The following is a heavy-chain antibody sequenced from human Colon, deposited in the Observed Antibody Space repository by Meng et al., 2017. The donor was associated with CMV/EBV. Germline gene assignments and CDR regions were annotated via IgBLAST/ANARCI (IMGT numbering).Heavy chain of an antibody. CDR3: AKDAGGRYSDY. CDR1: GYTFNNFG. J-gene: IGHJ4*02. D-gene: IGHD4-11*01. CDR2: ISTYSGDT. Sequence: ASVKVSCKTSGYTFNNFGISWVRQAPGQGLEWLAWISTYSGDTYYAQNFQGRVTMTTDSSTNTAYMELRSLTSDDTAIYFCAKDAGGRYSDYWGQGTLVTVSS. V-gene: IGHV1-18*01.